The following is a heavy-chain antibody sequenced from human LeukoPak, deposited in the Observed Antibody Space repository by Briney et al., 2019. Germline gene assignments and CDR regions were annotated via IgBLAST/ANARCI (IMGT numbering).Heavy chain of an antibody. CDR2: ISSTSTAI. Sequence: GGSLRLSCAASGFKFGSFSMGWVRQAPGKGLEWLSYISSTSTAIYYADSLKGRFTISRDNAKNSLYLQMNSLRTEDTAVYYCARAIASYGDSAYWGQGTLVTVSS. V-gene: IGHV3-48*04. J-gene: IGHJ4*02. CDR1: GFKFGSFS. CDR3: ARAIASYGDSAY. D-gene: IGHD5-18*01.